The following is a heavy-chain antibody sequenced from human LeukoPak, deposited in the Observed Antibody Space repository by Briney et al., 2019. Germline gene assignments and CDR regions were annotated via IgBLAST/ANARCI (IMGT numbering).Heavy chain of an antibody. CDR2: IYHSGST. V-gene: IGHV4-4*02. D-gene: IGHD6-13*01. CDR3: ASRPGSSWTFDY. CDR1: GGSISSSNW. J-gene: IGHJ4*02. Sequence: SGALSLTCAVSGGSISSSNWWRWVRQPPGKGLEWIGEIYHSGSTNYNPSLKSRVTISVDKSKNQFSLKLSSVTAADTAVYYCASRPGSSWTFDYWGQGTLVTVSS.